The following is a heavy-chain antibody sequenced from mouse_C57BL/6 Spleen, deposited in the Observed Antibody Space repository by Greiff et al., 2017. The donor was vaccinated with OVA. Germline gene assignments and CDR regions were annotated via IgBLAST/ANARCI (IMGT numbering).Heavy chain of an antibody. CDR3: ARQNYGSSYGYFDV. CDR1: GFTFSSYT. CDR2: ISGGGGNI. Sequence: EVKLVESGGGLVKPGGSLKLSCAASGFTFSSYTMSWVRQTPEKRLEWVATISGGGGNIYYPDSVKGRFTIYRDNATNTLYLQMSSLRSEDTALYYCARQNYGSSYGYFDVWGTGTTVTVSS. D-gene: IGHD1-1*01. J-gene: IGHJ1*03. V-gene: IGHV5-9*01.